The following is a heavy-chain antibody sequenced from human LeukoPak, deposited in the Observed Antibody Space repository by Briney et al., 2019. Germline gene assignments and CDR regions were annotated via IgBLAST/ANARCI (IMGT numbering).Heavy chain of an antibody. CDR1: GFAFSSYG. Sequence: PGRSLRLSCAASGFAFSSYGMHWVRQAPGKGLEWVAVIWYDGSNKYYADSVKGRFTISRDNSKKTLYLQMNSLRAEDTAVYYCASSPLWFGEQYFDYWGQGTLVTVSS. V-gene: IGHV3-33*01. J-gene: IGHJ4*02. D-gene: IGHD3-10*01. CDR3: ASSPLWFGEQYFDY. CDR2: IWYDGSNK.